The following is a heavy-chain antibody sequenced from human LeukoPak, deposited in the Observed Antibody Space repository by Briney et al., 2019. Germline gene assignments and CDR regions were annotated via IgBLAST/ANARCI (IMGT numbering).Heavy chain of an antibody. CDR1: GFTVSSNY. D-gene: IGHD1-26*01. Sequence: GGSLRLSCAASGFTVSSNYMSWVRQAPGKGLEWVSYISSGSSTIYYADSVKGRFTISRDNAKNSVHLQMNSLRAEDTAVYYCARWVRTSGHNWFDPWGQGTLVTVSS. J-gene: IGHJ5*02. CDR2: ISSGSSTI. V-gene: IGHV3-48*01. CDR3: ARWVRTSGHNWFDP.